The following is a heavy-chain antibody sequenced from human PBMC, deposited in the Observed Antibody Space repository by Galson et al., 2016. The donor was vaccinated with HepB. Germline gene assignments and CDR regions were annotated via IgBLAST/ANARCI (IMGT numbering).Heavy chain of an antibody. V-gene: IGHV3-53*01. Sequence: SLRLSCAVSGITVSDTYMSWVRQAPGKGLEWVSVIYRDGRTYHGDSVKGRFSISRAISKNTLYIQMNSLRADDTAVYYCARVGGYDGYYFDFWGQGALVTVSS. J-gene: IGHJ4*02. CDR2: IYRDGRT. CDR3: ARVGGYDGYYFDF. D-gene: IGHD5-12*01. CDR1: GITVSDTY.